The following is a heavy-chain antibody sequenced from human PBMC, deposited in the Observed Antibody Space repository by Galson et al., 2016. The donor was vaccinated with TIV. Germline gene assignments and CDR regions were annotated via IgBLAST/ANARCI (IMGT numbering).Heavy chain of an antibody. CDR3: ARNVPETSRGY. J-gene: IGHJ4*02. V-gene: IGHV3-53*01. Sequence: SLRLSCAASGVTVSNNYMSWVRQAPGKGLEWASVMYSGGGTRYADSVKGRFTISRDNSKNTVYLQMNSLRGDDTAVYYCARNVPETSRGYWGQGTLVTVSS. D-gene: IGHD3-10*01. CDR2: MYSGGGT. CDR1: GVTVSNNY.